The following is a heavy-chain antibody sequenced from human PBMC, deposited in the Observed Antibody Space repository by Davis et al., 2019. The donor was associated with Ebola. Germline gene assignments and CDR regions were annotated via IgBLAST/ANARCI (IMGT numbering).Heavy chain of an antibody. CDR3: ARGITMVRGVNWFDP. J-gene: IGHJ5*02. CDR1: GYTFTSYG. V-gene: IGHV1-18*01. Sequence: ASVKVSCKASGYTFTSYGINWVRQAPGQGLEWMGWISAYNGNTNYAQKLQGRVTMTTDTSTSTAYMELRSLRSDDTAVYYCARGITMVRGVNWFDPWGQGTLVTVSS. D-gene: IGHD3-10*01. CDR2: ISAYNGNT.